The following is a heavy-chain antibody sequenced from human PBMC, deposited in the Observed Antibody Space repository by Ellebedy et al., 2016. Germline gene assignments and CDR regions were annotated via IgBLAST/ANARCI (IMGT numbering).Heavy chain of an antibody. Sequence: GGSLRLSXAAFGFTFSDYWMHWVRQAPGKGLVWVSRINRDGRITSYADSVRGRFTISRDNAKNTLYLQMNSLRPEDTAVYYCARDRDDPNPGDAFDIWGQGTVLTVSS. CDR1: GFTFSDYW. CDR2: INRDGRIT. CDR3: ARDRDDPNPGDAFDI. J-gene: IGHJ3*02. V-gene: IGHV3-74*01.